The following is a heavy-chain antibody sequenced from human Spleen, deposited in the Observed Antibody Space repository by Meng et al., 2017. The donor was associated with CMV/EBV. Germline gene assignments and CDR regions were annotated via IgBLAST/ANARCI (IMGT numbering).Heavy chain of an antibody. J-gene: IGHJ6*02. CDR1: GFTFSSYW. CDR3: ARGTIFGVVRHYYYYYGMDV. CDR2: IKQDGSEK. V-gene: IGHV3-7*04. D-gene: IGHD3-3*01. Sequence: GGSLRLSCAASGFTFSSYWMSWVRQAPGKGLEWVANIKQDGSEKYYVDSVKGRFTISRDNAKNSLYLQMNSLRAEDTAVYYCARGTIFGVVRHYYYYYGMDVWGQGTTVTVSS.